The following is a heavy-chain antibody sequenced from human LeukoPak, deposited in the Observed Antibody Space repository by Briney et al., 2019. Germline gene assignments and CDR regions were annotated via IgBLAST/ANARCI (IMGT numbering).Heavy chain of an antibody. CDR1: GGSISSEDSY. CDR2: IAYSGST. Sequence: SETLSLTCTVSGGSISSEDSYWSWIRQHPGKGLQWIGYIAYSGSTYFNPSLRSRVTISVDTSENQFSLKLRSVTAADTAVYYCARVRTHREYFFDYWGQGTLVTVSS. J-gene: IGHJ4*02. V-gene: IGHV4-31*03. CDR3: ARVRTHREYFFDY. D-gene: IGHD1-14*01.